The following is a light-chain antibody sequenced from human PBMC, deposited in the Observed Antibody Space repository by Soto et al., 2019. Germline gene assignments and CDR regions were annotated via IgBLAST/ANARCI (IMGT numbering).Light chain of an antibody. CDR1: QTIRFNN. V-gene: IGKV3-20*01. CDR2: GSF. Sequence: EIVLTQSPGTLSLSPGEIATLSFRASQTIRFNNLAWYQQKAGQAPRLLIYGSFNRATGLPDRFSGYGSGADFTLIISRVEPEDSAVYYCQQYSISSTFGGGTKVDIK. CDR3: QQYSISST. J-gene: IGKJ4*01.